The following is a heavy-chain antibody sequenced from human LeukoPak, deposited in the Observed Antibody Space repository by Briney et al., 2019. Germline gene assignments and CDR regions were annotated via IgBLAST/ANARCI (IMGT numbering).Heavy chain of an antibody. CDR3: ASSGWARYFDY. CDR2: IYYSGST. V-gene: IGHV4-59*01. Sequence: SETLSLTCTVSGGSMSPYHWGWIRQPPGKGLEWTGYIYYSGSTNYNPSLKSRVTISVDTSKNQLSLKLSSVTAADTAVYYCASSGWARYFDYWGQGTLVTVSS. D-gene: IGHD6-19*01. J-gene: IGHJ4*02. CDR1: GGSMSPYH.